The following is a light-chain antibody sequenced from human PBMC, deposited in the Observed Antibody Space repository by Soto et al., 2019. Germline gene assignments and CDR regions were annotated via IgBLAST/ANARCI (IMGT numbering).Light chain of an antibody. V-gene: IGLV2-14*03. J-gene: IGLJ1*01. Sequence: QAASVSGSPGQSITISCTGTSSDVGGYNYVSWYQHHPGKAPKLMIFDVSNRPSGVSNRFSGSKSGNTASLTISGLQPEDEADYYCRSYTTSNTRQIVFGTGTKLTVL. CDR2: DVS. CDR3: RSYTTSNTRQIV. CDR1: SSDVGGYNY.